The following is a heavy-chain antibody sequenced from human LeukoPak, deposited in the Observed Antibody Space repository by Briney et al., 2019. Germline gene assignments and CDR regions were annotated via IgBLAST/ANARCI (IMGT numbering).Heavy chain of an antibody. CDR3: ARHAYHDDNSDYYFGY. J-gene: IGHJ4*02. V-gene: IGHV5-51*01. Sequence: GESLKISCKGFGYSFTSYWIGWVRQMPGKGLEWVGLIYPGESDIRYSPSFQGQVTISADKSISTAYLRWSSLKASDTAMYYCARHAYHDDNSDYYFGYWGQGTLVTVSS. CDR1: GYSFTSYW. D-gene: IGHD3-22*01. CDR2: IYPGESDI.